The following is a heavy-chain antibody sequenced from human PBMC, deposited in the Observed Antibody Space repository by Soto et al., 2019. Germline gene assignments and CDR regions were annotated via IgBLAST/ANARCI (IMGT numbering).Heavy chain of an antibody. V-gene: IGHV5-51*01. CDR1: GYSFTSYW. Sequence: GESLKISCKGSGYSFTSYWIGWVRQMPGKGLEWMGIIYPGDSDTRYSPSFQGQVTISADKSISTAYLQWSSLKASDTAMYYCARRDISSYYYGSGSSRGYYDYIWGRPDAFDIWGQGTMVTVSS. J-gene: IGHJ3*02. CDR2: IYPGDSDT. D-gene: IGHD3-10*01. CDR3: ARRDISSYYYGSGSSRGYYDYIWGRPDAFDI.